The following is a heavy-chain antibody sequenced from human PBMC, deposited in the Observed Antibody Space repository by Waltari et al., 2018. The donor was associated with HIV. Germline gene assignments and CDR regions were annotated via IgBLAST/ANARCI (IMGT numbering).Heavy chain of an antibody. V-gene: IGHV3-53*01. CDR2: IYGGGGT. D-gene: IGHD3-10*01. J-gene: IGHJ4*02. Sequence: EVQLVVSGGDLIQLGGSLSFSCAASGFTASSNSICWFCPAPGKGLEWVSVIYGGGGTYYADSVKGRFTISRDNSKNTVYLQMNSLRAEDTAMYYCAKDLPDSGGYCHWGQGTLVTVSS. CDR3: AKDLPDSGGYCH. CDR1: GFTASSNS.